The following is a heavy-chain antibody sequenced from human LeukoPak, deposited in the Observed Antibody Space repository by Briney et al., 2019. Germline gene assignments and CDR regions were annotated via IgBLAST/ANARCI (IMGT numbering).Heavy chain of an antibody. CDR3: ARLSSGWYYFDY. CDR1: GYTFTGYY. Sequence: GASVKVSCKASGYTFTGYYMHWVRQAPGQGLEWMGWINPNSGGTNYAQKFQGRVTMTRDTSTSTVYMELSSLRSEDTAVYYCARLSSGWYYFDYWGQGTLVTVSS. D-gene: IGHD6-19*01. CDR2: INPNSGGT. J-gene: IGHJ4*02. V-gene: IGHV1-2*02.